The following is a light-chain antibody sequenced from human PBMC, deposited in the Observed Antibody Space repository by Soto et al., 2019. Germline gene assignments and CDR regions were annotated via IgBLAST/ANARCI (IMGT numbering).Light chain of an antibody. CDR3: QQRSNWLT. CDR1: QSVSNY. V-gene: IGKV3-11*01. CDR2: DAS. Sequence: EIVLTQSPATLSLSPGERATLSCRASQSVSNYLAWYQQKPGQTPRLLIYDASNRATGIPARFSGSGSGTDFTLTISSLEPEDVAVYYCQQRSNWLTFGGGTKVEIK. J-gene: IGKJ4*01.